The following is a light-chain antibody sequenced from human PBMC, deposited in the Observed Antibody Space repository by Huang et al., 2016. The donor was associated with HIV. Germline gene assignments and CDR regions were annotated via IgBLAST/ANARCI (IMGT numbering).Light chain of an antibody. CDR1: QSLLRSDESYY. CDR2: LAT. CDR3: MQSLQPPWT. J-gene: IGKJ1*01. Sequence: DIVMTQSPPFLSVSPGGPASISCKSSQSLLRSDESYYLAWYLQRPGQSPQLVIYLATNRAPGVPARFSGRGSGTDFTLKISRVESEDVGIYYCMQSLQPPWTFGQGTKVEMK. V-gene: IGKV2-28*01.